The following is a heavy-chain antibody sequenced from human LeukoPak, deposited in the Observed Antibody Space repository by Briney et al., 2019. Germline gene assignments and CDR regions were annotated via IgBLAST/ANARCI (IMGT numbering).Heavy chain of an antibody. CDR3: ARGQELPRS. J-gene: IGHJ4*02. D-gene: IGHD1-26*01. CDR2: IYYSGST. Sequence: GLEWIGYIYYSGSTNSNPSLKSRVTISVDTSKNQFSLKLSSVTAADTAVYYCARGQELPRSWGQGTLVTVSS. V-gene: IGHV4-59*01.